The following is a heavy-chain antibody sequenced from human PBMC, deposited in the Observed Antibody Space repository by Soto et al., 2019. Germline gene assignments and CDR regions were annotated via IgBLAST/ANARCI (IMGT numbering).Heavy chain of an antibody. V-gene: IGHV3-33*01. D-gene: IGHD2-2*02. CDR3: ARDADCSSTSCYTDYYGMDV. CDR1: GFTFSSYG. J-gene: IGHJ6*02. Sequence: QVQLVESGGGVVQPGRSLRLSCAASGFTFSSYGMHWVRQAPGKGLEWVAVIWYDGSNKYYAESVKGRFTISRDNSKNTLYLQMNSLRAEDTAVYYCARDADCSSTSCYTDYYGMDVWGQGTTVTVSS. CDR2: IWYDGSNK.